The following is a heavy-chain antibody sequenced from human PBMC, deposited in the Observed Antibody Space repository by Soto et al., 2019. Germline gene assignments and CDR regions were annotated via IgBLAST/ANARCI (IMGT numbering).Heavy chain of an antibody. V-gene: IGHV3-30*18. CDR3: AKDQGNWNHLDY. D-gene: IGHD1-20*01. CDR1: GFTFSSYG. Sequence: QVQLVESGGGVVQPGRSLRLSCAASGFTFSSYGMHWVRQAPGKGLEWVAVISYDGSNKYYADSVKGRFTISRDNSKNTLYLQMNSLRAEDTAVYYCAKDQGNWNHLDYWGQGTLVTVSS. CDR2: ISYDGSNK. J-gene: IGHJ4*02.